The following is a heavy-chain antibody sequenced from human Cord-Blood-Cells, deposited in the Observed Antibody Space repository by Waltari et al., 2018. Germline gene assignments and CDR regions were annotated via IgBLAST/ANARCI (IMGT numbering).Heavy chain of an antibody. V-gene: IGHV4-39*01. CDR3: VVVSSWT. CDR2: SYYSGGT. D-gene: IGHD6-13*01. Sequence: QLQLQESGPGLVKPSETLSLTCTVSGGSISSSSYYWGWIRQPPGTGLEWIGSSYYSGGTYYNPSHKSRVTISVDTSKDQFSLKLSSVTAADTAVYYCVVVSSWTWGQGTLVTVSS. J-gene: IGHJ5*02. CDR1: GGSISSSSYY.